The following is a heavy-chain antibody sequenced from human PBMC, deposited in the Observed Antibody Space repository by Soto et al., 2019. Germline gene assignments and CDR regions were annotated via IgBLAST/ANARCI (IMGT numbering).Heavy chain of an antibody. J-gene: IGHJ4*02. Sequence: QVQLVQSGAEEKKPGASVKVSCKASGYTFTAYAMHWARQAPGQRLEWMGWINAGNGNTKYSQKFQGRVTITRDTSASTAYMELSSLTSEDTAVYYCARAVAVPADFDYWGQGTLVTVSS. CDR3: ARAVAVPADFDY. D-gene: IGHD6-19*01. V-gene: IGHV1-3*05. CDR2: INAGNGNT. CDR1: GYTFTAYA.